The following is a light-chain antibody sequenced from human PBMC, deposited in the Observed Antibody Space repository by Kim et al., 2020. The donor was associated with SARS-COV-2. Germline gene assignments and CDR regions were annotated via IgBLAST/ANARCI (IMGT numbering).Light chain of an antibody. CDR2: QDS. V-gene: IGLV3-1*01. CDR3: QAWDSSTVV. Sequence: ESPGQTASITCAGDKLGDKYACWYQQKPGQAPVLVIYQDSKRPSGIPERFSGSNSGNTATLTIGGTQAMDEADYYCQAWDSSTVVFGGGTQLTVL. CDR1: KLGDKY. J-gene: IGLJ2*01.